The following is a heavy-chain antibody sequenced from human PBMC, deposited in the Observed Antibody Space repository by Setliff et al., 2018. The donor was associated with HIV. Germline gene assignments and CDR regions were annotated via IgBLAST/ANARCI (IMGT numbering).Heavy chain of an antibody. V-gene: IGHV3-7*01. D-gene: IGHD5-12*01. CDR3: ARDWRHGYDLNFDY. Sequence: GGSLRLSCAASGFAFSGHQMSWVRQAPGKGLEWVAKIKNNGSDKYYVDSVKGRFTISRDNAKNALYLQMNSLRAEDTAMYYCARDWRHGYDLNFDYWGQGTLVTVSS. J-gene: IGHJ4*02. CDR1: GFAFSGHQ. CDR2: IKNNGSDK.